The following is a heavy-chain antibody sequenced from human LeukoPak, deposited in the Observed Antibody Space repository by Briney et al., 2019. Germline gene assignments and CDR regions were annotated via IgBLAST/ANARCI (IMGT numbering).Heavy chain of an antibody. Sequence: GGSLRLSCAASGFTFSKSAMTWVRQAPGTGLEYVSAISGSGGSTYYADSVKGRFTISRDNSKNTLYLQMNSLRAEDTAVYYCAKDPNNWNDLPTYFDYWGQGTLVTVSS. CDR1: GFTFSKSA. CDR2: ISGSGGST. D-gene: IGHD1-20*01. V-gene: IGHV3-23*01. J-gene: IGHJ4*02. CDR3: AKDPNNWNDLPTYFDY.